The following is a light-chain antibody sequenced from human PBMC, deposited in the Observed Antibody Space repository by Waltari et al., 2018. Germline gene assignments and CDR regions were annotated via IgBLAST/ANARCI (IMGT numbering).Light chain of an antibody. V-gene: IGKV1-9*01. CDR3: QQFNTYPLT. Sequence: IQLPQSPSSLSASVGDRVTITCRASQGISRYLAWYQQKPGKAPNLLIYAAFTLQSGVPSRFSGSGSGTDFTLTISSLQPEDFATYYCQQFNTYPLTFGQGTRLEIK. CDR2: AAF. CDR1: QGISRY. J-gene: IGKJ5*01.